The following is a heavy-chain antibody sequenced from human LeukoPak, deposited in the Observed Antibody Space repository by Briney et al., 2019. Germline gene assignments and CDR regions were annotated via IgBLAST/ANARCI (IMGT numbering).Heavy chain of an antibody. D-gene: IGHD4-11*01. V-gene: IGHV4-31*03. CDR2: IYYSGST. J-gene: IGHJ4*02. CDR3: ARGTVHYFDY. CDR1: GGSISSGGYY. Sequence: PSETLSLACTVSGGSISSGGYYWSWIRQHPGKGLEWIGYIYYSGSTYYNPSLKSRVTISVDTSKNQFSLKLSSVTAADTAVYYCARGTVHYFDYWGQGTLVTVSS.